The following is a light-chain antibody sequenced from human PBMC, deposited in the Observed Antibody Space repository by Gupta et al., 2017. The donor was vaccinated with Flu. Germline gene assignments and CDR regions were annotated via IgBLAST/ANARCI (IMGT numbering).Light chain of an antibody. CDR1: QSVDSQ. CDR2: DTA. Sequence: PPTLSLSPGERATLSCRASQSVDSQLAWYQQKPGEAPRLLIYDTANRAAGTPARFSGGGSGTDFTLTVSSLEQEDFAVYYCQQRRGWPLTFGGGTKVEIK. J-gene: IGKJ4*01. V-gene: IGKV3-11*01. CDR3: QQRRGWPLT.